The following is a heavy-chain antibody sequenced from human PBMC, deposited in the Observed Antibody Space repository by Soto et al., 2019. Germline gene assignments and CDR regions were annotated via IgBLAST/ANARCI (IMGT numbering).Heavy chain of an antibody. CDR2: IYYSGST. CDR3: ARARHFDWLSGGYCYYGMDV. Sequence: PSESLSLACTVSGGSNSSGGYYWCWLRQRPGEGLEWIGHIYYSGSTYLNPSLKSRVTMSVDTSKNQFSLKLSSVAAAETAVYYCARARHFDWLSGGYCYYGMDVWGQGTTVTVSS. V-gene: IGHV4-31*03. CDR1: GGSNSSGGYY. D-gene: IGHD3-9*01. J-gene: IGHJ6*02.